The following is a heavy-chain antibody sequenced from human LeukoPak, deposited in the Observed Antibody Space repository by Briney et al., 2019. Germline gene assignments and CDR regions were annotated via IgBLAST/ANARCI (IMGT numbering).Heavy chain of an antibody. Sequence: ASVKVSCKASGYTFTGYYMHWVRQAPGQGLEWMGWINPNSGGTNYAQKLQGRVTMTTDTSTSTAYMELRSLRSDDTAVYYCARDLYSSSFSNWFDPWGQGTLVTVSS. J-gene: IGHJ5*02. V-gene: IGHV1-2*02. D-gene: IGHD6-13*01. CDR1: GYTFTGYY. CDR3: ARDLYSSSFSNWFDP. CDR2: INPNSGGT.